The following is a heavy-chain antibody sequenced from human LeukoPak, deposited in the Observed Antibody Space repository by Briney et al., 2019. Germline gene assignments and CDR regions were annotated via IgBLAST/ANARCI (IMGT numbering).Heavy chain of an antibody. D-gene: IGHD4-17*01. CDR3: AKARWTSTGTTYYLDS. V-gene: IGHV1-3*01. CDR2: TDAGNGKT. J-gene: IGHJ4*02. CDR1: GYTFTRFP. Sequence: ASVKVSCKAFGYTFTRFPVQWVRRPPGKRLEWMGWTDAGNGKTKYSQEFQGRVTITRDTSATTSYMELSSLRSEDTAVYYCAKARWTSTGTTYYLDSWGQGTLVTVSS.